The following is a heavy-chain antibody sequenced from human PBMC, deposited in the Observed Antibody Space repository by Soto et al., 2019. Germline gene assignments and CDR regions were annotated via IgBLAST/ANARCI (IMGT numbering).Heavy chain of an antibody. V-gene: IGHV3-48*03. J-gene: IGHJ4*02. CDR1: GFTFSSYE. CDR3: ASLSTPLTPTFDY. CDR2: ISSSGSTI. D-gene: IGHD1-26*01. Sequence: PGGSLRLSCAASGFTFSSYEMNWVRQAPGKGLEWVSYISSSGSTIYYADSVKGRFTISRDNAKNSLYLQMNSLRAEDTAAYYCASLSTPLTPTFDYWGQGTLVTVSS.